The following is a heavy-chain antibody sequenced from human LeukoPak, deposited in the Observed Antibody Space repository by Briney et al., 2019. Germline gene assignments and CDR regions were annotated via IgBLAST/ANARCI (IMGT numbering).Heavy chain of an antibody. CDR2: IKQDGSEK. J-gene: IGHJ4*02. D-gene: IGHD3-3*01. CDR3: AKPFGFLEWLYGGYFDY. V-gene: IGHV3-7*03. CDR1: GFTFSSYW. Sequence: GGSLRLSCAASGFTFSSYWMSWVRQAPGKGLEWVANIKQDGSEKYYVDSVKGRFTISRDNAKNSLYLQMHSLTAEDTAVYCAKPFGFLEWLYGGYFDYWGQGTLVTVSS.